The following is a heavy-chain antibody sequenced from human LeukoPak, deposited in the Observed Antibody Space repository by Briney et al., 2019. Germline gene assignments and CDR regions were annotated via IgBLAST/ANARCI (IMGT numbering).Heavy chain of an antibody. CDR1: GYTFTGYY. V-gene: IGHV1-2*02. Sequence: GASVKVSCKASGYTFTGYYMHWVRQAPGQGLEWMGWINSNSGGTNYAQKFQGRVTMTRDTSISTAYMELSRLRSDDTAVYYCARDQGYCSSTGCWAFDYWGQGTLITVSS. J-gene: IGHJ4*02. CDR3: ARDQGYCSSTGCWAFDY. D-gene: IGHD2-2*01. CDR2: INSNSGGT.